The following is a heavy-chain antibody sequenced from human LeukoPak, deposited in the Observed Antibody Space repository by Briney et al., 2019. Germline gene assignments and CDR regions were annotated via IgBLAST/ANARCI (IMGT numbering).Heavy chain of an antibody. D-gene: IGHD6-13*01. V-gene: IGHV4-59*08. Sequence: SETLSLTCTVSGGSISSYYWSWIRQPPGKGLEWIGYIYYSGSTNYNPSLKSRVTISIDTSKNRFSLKLSSVTAADTAVYYCARYAGYSSSWYKGGGPFDYWGQGTLVTVSS. CDR3: ARYAGYSSSWYKGGGPFDY. CDR1: GGSISSYY. J-gene: IGHJ4*02. CDR2: IYYSGST.